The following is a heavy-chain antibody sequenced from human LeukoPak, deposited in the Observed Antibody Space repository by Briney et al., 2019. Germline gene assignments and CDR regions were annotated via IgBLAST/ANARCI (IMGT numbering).Heavy chain of an antibody. D-gene: IGHD2-15*01. V-gene: IGHV3-23*01. Sequence: GGSLRLSCAASGFTFSSYAMSWVRQAPGKGLEWVSAISGSGGSTYYADSVKGRFTISRDNSKNTLYLRMNSLRAEDTAVYYCAIIVVVVAATDDYWGQGTLVTVSS. CDR3: AIIVVVVAATDDY. CDR2: ISGSGGST. CDR1: GFTFSSYA. J-gene: IGHJ4*02.